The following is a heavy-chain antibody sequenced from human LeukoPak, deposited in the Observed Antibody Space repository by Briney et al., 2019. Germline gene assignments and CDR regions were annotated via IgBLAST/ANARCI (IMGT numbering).Heavy chain of an antibody. J-gene: IGHJ4*02. D-gene: IGHD6-19*01. V-gene: IGHV3-30*03. CDR2: ISYDGSTT. CDR3: ARDLARYSSGCDY. Sequence: GGSLRLSCVASGFTFSSSGMHWVRQAPGKGLEWVVGISYDGSTTYYPNSVKGRFIISRDNSKNTLYLQMSSLRAEDTAVYYCARDLARYSSGCDYWGQGTLVTVSS. CDR1: GFTFSSSG.